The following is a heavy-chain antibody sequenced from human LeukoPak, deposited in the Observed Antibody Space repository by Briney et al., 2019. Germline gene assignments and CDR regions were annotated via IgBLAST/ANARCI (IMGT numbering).Heavy chain of an antibody. D-gene: IGHD6-13*01. CDR3: AKVPGYSSSWSYFDY. Sequence: PGGSLRLSCAASGFTFSSYGMHWVRQAPGKGLEWVAVIWYDGSNKYYADSVKGRFTISRDNSKNTLYLQMNSLRAEDTAVYYCAKVPGYSSSWSYFDYWGQGTLVTVSS. V-gene: IGHV3-30*02. CDR2: IWYDGSNK. J-gene: IGHJ4*02. CDR1: GFTFSSYG.